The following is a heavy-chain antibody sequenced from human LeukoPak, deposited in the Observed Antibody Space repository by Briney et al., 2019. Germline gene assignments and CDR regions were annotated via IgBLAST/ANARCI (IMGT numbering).Heavy chain of an antibody. CDR1: GGSFSGYY. CDR2: INHSGST. D-gene: IGHD5-24*01. V-gene: IGHV4-34*01. CDR3: ARRVPRWLQSDYYYYYMDV. J-gene: IGHJ6*03. Sequence: PSETLSLTCAVYGGSFSGYYWSWIRQPPGKGLEWIGEINHSGSTNYNPSLKSRVTISVDTSKNQFSLKLSSVTAADTAVYYCARRVPRWLQSDYYYYYMDVWGKGTTVTVSS.